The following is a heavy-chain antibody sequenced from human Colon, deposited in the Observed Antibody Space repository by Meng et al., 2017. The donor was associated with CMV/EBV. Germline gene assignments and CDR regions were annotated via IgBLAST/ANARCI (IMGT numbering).Heavy chain of an antibody. CDR3: ARMALHWYFDL. CDR1: GDSFSGRSYY. V-gene: IGHV4-39*07. Sequence: QLQLPEPGPGLVKPSETLSLTCHVAGDSFSGRSYYWGWIRQPPGKGLEWIASIYYTGNDYHNPSLKSRVTISIDTSNNQFSLRLTSVTAADTAVYYCARMALHWYFDLWGRGTLVTVSS. D-gene: IGHD5-24*01. J-gene: IGHJ2*01. CDR2: IYYTGND.